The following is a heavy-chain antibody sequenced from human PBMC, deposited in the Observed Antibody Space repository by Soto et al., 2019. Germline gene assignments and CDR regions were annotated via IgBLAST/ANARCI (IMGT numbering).Heavy chain of an antibody. CDR2: IYYSGST. J-gene: IGHJ5*02. V-gene: IGHV4-59*01. CDR3: ARAYYDFWSGYYGWFDP. Sequence: TSETLSLTCTVSGGSISSYYWSWIRQPPGKGLEWIGYIYYSGSTNYNPSLKSRVTTSVDTSKNQLSLKLSSVTAADTAVYYCARAYYDFWSGYYGWFDPWGQGTLVTVSS. CDR1: GGSISSYY. D-gene: IGHD3-3*01.